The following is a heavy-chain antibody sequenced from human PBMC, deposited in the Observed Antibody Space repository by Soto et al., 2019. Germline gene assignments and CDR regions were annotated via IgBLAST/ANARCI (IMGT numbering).Heavy chain of an antibody. D-gene: IGHD6-19*01. CDR3: AKDGQWLDVYLES. Sequence: GGSLSHSCTASGFTFSKSATTWVSQAPGKGLECVSIISASGRSTYHAASVKGRFTISRDNSKDTLYLQMTRLRAEDTATYYCAKDGQWLDVYLESWGQGTQVTVSS. V-gene: IGHV3-23*01. J-gene: IGHJ4*02. CDR2: ISASGRST. CDR1: GFTFSKSA.